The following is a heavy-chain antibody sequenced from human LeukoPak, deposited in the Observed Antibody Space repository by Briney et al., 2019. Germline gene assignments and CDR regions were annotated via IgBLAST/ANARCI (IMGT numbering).Heavy chain of an antibody. V-gene: IGHV1-2*02. D-gene: IGHD3-9*01. J-gene: IGHJ6*03. Sequence: ASVKVSCKASGYTFTGYYMHWVRRAPGQGLEWMGWINPNSGGTNYAQKFQGRVTMTRDTSISTAYMELSRLRSDDTAVYYCARGDIYYYYMDVWGKGTTVTVSS. CDR2: INPNSGGT. CDR1: GYTFTGYY. CDR3: ARGDIYYYYMDV.